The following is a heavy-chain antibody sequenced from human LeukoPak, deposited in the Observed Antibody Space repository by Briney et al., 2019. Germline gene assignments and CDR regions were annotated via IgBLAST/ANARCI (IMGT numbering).Heavy chain of an antibody. D-gene: IGHD2-2*01. CDR1: GFTFSSYW. J-gene: IGHJ5*02. CDR2: IKQDGSEK. CDR3: ARRAGYCSSTSCSSHNWFDP. Sequence: GGSLRLSCAASGFTFSSYWMSWVRQAPGKGLEWVANIKQDGSEKYYVDSVKGRFTISRDNAKNSLYLQMNSLRAEDTAVHYCARRAGYCSSTSCSSHNWFDPWGQGTLVTVSS. V-gene: IGHV3-7*03.